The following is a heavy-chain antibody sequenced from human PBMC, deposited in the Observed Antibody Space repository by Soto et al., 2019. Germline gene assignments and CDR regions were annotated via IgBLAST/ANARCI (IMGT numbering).Heavy chain of an antibody. D-gene: IGHD3-22*01. CDR1: GFDVSNTD. CDR3: AREAIIVIAAPEYYFDY. V-gene: IGHV3-66*01. Sequence: VQLVESGGDLVQRGGSLRLSCAASGFDVSNTDMSWVRQAPGKGLEWVSVIYSGGYTNYADSVKGRFIVSRDSRKNSQYLQMDSLRAEDTAVYYCAREAIIVIAAPEYYFDYWGQGTLGTVSS. J-gene: IGHJ4*02. CDR2: IYSGGYT.